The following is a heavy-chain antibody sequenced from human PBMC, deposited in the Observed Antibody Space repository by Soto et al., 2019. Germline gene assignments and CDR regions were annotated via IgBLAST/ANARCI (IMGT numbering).Heavy chain of an antibody. J-gene: IGHJ3*02. D-gene: IGHD1-1*01. CDR3: ARGGTVNGFDI. CDR1: GFSISNYA. CDR2: VSYDGSNT. V-gene: IGHV3-30-3*01. Sequence: QVQLVESGGGVVQPGRSLRLSCAVSGFSISNYAMHWVRQAPGKGLEWVAIVSYDGSNTHYTESVKGRFSISRDKSMNTLYLQMNSLRAEDTAIYYCARGGTVNGFDIWGQGTMVTVSS.